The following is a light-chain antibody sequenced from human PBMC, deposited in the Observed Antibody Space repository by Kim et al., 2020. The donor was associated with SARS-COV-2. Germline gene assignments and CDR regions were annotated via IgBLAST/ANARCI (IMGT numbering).Light chain of an antibody. CDR1: SSNIGSNT. CDR3: VAWDDSLNGQV. Sequence: GQRVTISCSGSSSNIGSNTVNWYQQLPGTAPKLLIYSNNQRPSGVPDRFSGSKSGTSASLAISGLQSEDEADYYCVAWDDSLNGQVFGGGTQLTVL. V-gene: IGLV1-44*01. CDR2: SNN. J-gene: IGLJ3*02.